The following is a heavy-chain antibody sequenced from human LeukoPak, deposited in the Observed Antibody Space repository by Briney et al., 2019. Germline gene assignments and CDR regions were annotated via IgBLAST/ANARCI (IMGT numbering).Heavy chain of an antibody. Sequence: PSETLSLTCAVYGGSFSGYYWSWIRQPPGKGLEWIGEINHSGSTNYNPSLKSRVTISVDTSKNQFSLKLSSVTAADTAVYYRARGSRPYYYGSGSYYWFDPWGQGTLVTVSS. D-gene: IGHD3-10*01. CDR1: GGSFSGYY. V-gene: IGHV4-34*01. CDR2: INHSGST. J-gene: IGHJ5*02. CDR3: ARGSRPYYYGSGSYYWFDP.